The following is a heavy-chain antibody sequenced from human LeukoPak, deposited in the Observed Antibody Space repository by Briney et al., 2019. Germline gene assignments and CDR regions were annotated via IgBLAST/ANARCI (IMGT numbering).Heavy chain of an antibody. CDR2: INPNSGGT. V-gene: IGHV1-2*02. J-gene: IGHJ5*02. CDR3: ARITMVRGVMMANNWFDP. CDR1: GYTFTGYY. D-gene: IGHD3-10*01. Sequence: ASVKVSCKASGYTFTGYYMHWVRQAPGQGLEWMGWINPNSGGTNYAQKFQGRVTMTRDTSISTAYMELSRLRSDDTAVYYCARITMVRGVMMANNWFDPWGQGTLVTVSS.